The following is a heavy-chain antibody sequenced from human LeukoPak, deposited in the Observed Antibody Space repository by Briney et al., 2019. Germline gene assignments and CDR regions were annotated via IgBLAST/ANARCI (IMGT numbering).Heavy chain of an antibody. CDR1: GFTFSSYS. J-gene: IGHJ3*02. V-gene: IGHV3-21*01. CDR2: ISSSSSYI. Sequence: GGSLRLSCAASGFTFSSYSMNWVRQAPGKGLEWVSSISSSSSYIYYADSVKGRFTISRDNAKNSLYLQMNSLRAEDTAVYYCARARYGEDAFDIWGQGTMVTVSS. D-gene: IGHD4-17*01. CDR3: ARARYGEDAFDI.